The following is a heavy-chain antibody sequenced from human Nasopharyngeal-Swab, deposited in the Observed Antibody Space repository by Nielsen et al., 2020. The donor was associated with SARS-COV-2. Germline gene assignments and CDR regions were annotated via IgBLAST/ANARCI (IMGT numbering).Heavy chain of an antibody. CDR3: ARDVGTDVATTDSDAFDI. D-gene: IGHD5-12*01. J-gene: IGHJ3*02. CDR2: INWNSGRK. Sequence: SLKISCAASGFTFDDYTMHWVRQAPGKGLEWVSGINWNSGRKGYADSVKGRFTISRDNAYNSVYLQMNGLRAEDTAVYYCARDVGTDVATTDSDAFDIWGQGTMVTVSS. CDR1: GFTFDDYT. V-gene: IGHV3-9*01.